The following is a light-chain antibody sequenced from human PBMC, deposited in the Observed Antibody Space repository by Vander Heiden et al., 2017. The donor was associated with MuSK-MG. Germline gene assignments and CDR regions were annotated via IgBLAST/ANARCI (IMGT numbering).Light chain of an antibody. CDR1: QSVSSN. Sequence: EIVMTQSPATLSVSPGERATLSCRASQSVSSNLAWYQQKPGQAPRLLIYGASTRDTGIPARFSGSGSGTEFTLTISSRQSEDFAIYYCQQHNNWPPWTFGQGTKVEIK. CDR3: QQHNNWPPWT. J-gene: IGKJ1*01. CDR2: GAS. V-gene: IGKV3-15*01.